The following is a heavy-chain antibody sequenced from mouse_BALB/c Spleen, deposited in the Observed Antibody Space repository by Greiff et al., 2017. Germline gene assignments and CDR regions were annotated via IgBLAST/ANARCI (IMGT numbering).Heavy chain of an antibody. CDR3: ARFAGNYYGSSYADY. Sequence: VQLKESGPSLVKPSQTLSLTCSVTGDSITSGYWNWIRKFPGNKLEYMGYISYSGSTYYNPSLKSRISITRDTSKNQYYLQLNSVTTEDTATYYCARFAGNYYGSSYADYWGQGTTLTVSS. V-gene: IGHV3-8*02. CDR1: GDSITSGY. D-gene: IGHD1-1*01. J-gene: IGHJ2*01. CDR2: ISYSGST.